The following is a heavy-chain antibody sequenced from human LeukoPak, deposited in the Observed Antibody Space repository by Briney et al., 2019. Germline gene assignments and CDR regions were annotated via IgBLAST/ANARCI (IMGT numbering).Heavy chain of an antibody. CDR2: IYYSGST. J-gene: IGHJ4*02. CDR1: GGSISNNY. CDR3: ASHKGF. Sequence: PSETLSLTCTVSGGSISNNYWSWFRQPPGKGLERIGYIYYSGSTNYNPSLKSRVTISVDTSKSQFSLKLSSVTAADTAVYYCASHKGFWGQGTLVTVSS. V-gene: IGHV4-59*01.